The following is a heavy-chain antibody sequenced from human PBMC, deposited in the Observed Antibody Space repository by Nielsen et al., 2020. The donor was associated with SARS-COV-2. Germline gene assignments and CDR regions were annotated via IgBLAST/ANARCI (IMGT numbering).Heavy chain of an antibody. V-gene: IGHV1-3*01. Sequence: ASVKVSCKASGYSFTSYAMHWVWQAPGQRLEWMGWINVGNGNTKYSQKFQGRVTFTRDTSASTAYMELSSLRFEDTAVYYCARERSREYGIDVWGQGTTATVSS. CDR2: INVGNGNT. D-gene: IGHD1-26*01. CDR3: ARERSREYGIDV. J-gene: IGHJ6*02. CDR1: GYSFTSYA.